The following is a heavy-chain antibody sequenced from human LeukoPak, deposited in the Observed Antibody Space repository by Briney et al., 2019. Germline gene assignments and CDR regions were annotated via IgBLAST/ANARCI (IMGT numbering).Heavy chain of an antibody. Sequence: ASVKVSCKASGYTFTGYYMHWVRQAPGQGLEWMGWINPNSGGTNYAQKFQGRVTMTRDTSISTAYMELSRLRSDDTAVYYCARPPGSGIYYVDAWGQGILVTVSS. J-gene: IGHJ5*02. D-gene: IGHD1-26*01. CDR3: ARPPGSGIYYVDA. CDR2: INPNSGGT. CDR1: GYTFTGYY. V-gene: IGHV1-2*02.